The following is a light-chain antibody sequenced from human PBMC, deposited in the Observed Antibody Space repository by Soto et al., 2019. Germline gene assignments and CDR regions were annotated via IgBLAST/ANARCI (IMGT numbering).Light chain of an antibody. Sequence: DIQMTQSPSSLSASVGDRVTITCRASQSISSYLNWYQQKPGKAPKLLIYAASSLQSGVPSRFSGSGSGTDFPLNISRLQPEDFATYYCQKSYRTPPAFGGGTKVEIK. CDR2: AAS. CDR3: QKSYRTPPA. V-gene: IGKV1-39*01. J-gene: IGKJ4*01. CDR1: QSISSY.